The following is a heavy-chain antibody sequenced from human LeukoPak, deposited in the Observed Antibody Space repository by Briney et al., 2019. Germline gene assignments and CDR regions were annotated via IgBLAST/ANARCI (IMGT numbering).Heavy chain of an antibody. D-gene: IGHD3-10*01. J-gene: IGHJ5*02. CDR3: ARGRSYYGSGSSPFDP. V-gene: IGHV1-2*02. Sequence: ASVKVSCTASGYTFTVYYMHWVRQAPGQGLEWMGWINPNSGGTNYAQKFQGRVTMTRDTSISTAYMELSRLRSDDTAVYYCARGRSYYGSGSSPFDPWGQGTLVTVSS. CDR1: GYTFTVYY. CDR2: INPNSGGT.